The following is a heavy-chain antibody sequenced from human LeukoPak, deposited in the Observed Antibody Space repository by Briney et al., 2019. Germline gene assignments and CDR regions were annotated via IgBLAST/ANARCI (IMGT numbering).Heavy chain of an antibody. V-gene: IGHV4-34*01. CDR1: GGSFSGYY. CDR3: ARCPPYYYGSGSYFFQH. D-gene: IGHD3-10*01. J-gene: IGHJ1*01. Sequence: SETLSLTCAVYGGSFSGYYWSWIRQPPGKGLDWFGEINHSGSTNYNPSLTSRVTISVDTSKHQFSLKLSYVTAADTAVYYCARCPPYYYGSGSYFFQHWGQGTLVTVSS. CDR2: INHSGST.